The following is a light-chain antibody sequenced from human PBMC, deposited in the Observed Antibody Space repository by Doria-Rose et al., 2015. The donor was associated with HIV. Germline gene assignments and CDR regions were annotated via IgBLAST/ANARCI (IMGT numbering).Light chain of an antibody. J-gene: IGKJ1*01. CDR1: QSFSSTY. V-gene: IGKV3-20*01. CDR3: RQCGNSWT. CDR2: DGS. Sequence: TQSPGTLSLSPGERATLSCRASQSFSSTYLAWYQQIPGQAPSLLIYDGSTRATGITDRFSASGSGTDFTLAINRLDPEDFALYYCRQCGNSWTFGQGTKLEI.